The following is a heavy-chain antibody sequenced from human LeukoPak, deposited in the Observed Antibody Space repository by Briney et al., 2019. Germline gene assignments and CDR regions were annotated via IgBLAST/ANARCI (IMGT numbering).Heavy chain of an antibody. V-gene: IGHV3-9*03. CDR3: AKDQSIAAAGGFDY. J-gene: IGHJ4*02. CDR1: GFTFDDYA. CDR2: ISWNSGSI. D-gene: IGHD6-13*01. Sequence: GGSLRLSCAASGFTFDDYAMHWVRQAPGKGLEWVSGISWNSGSIGYADSVKGRFTISRDNAKNSLYLQMNSLRAEDMALYYCAKDQSIAAAGGFDYWGQGTLVTVSS.